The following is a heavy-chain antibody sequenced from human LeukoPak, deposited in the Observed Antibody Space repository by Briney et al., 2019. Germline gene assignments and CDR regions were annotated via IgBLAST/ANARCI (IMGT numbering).Heavy chain of an antibody. CDR1: GFTFSSYA. Sequence: GRSLRLSCAASGFTFSSYAMHWVRQAPGKGLEWVAVISYDGSNKYYADSVKGRFTISRDNAKNSLYLQMNSLRAEDTAVYYCARGAVYDFWSGPPLYYGMDVWGQGTTVTVSS. CDR2: ISYDGSNK. J-gene: IGHJ6*02. V-gene: IGHV3-30-3*01. CDR3: ARGAVYDFWSGPPLYYGMDV. D-gene: IGHD3-3*01.